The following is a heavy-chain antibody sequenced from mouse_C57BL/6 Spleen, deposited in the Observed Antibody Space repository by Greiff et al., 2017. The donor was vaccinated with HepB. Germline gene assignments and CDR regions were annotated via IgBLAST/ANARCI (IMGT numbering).Heavy chain of an antibody. V-gene: IGHV14-4*01. J-gene: IGHJ3*01. CDR3: TTVLYYGSSSFAY. CDR1: GFNIKDDY. CDR2: IDPENGDT. Sequence: EVQLQQSGAELVRPGASVKLSCTASGFNIKDDYMHWVKQRPEQGLEWIGWIDPENGDTEYASKLQGKATITADTSSNTAYLQLRSLTSEDTAVYYCTTVLYYGSSSFAYWGPGTLVTVSA. D-gene: IGHD1-1*01.